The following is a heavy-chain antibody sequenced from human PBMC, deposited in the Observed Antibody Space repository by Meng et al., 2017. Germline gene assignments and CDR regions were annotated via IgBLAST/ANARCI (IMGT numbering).Heavy chain of an antibody. CDR3: ARDRVYYYGSGSYYYFDY. Sequence: SVKVSCKASGGTFSSYAISWVRQAPGQGLEWMGGIIPIFGTANYAQKFQGRVTITADKSTSTAYMELSSLRSEDTAVYYCARDRVYYYGSGSYYYFDYWGQGTLVTGSS. CDR1: GGTFSSYA. D-gene: IGHD3-10*01. J-gene: IGHJ4*02. CDR2: IIPIFGTA. V-gene: IGHV1-69*06.